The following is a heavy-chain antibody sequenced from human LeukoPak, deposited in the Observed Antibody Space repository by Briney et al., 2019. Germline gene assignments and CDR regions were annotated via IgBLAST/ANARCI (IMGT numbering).Heavy chain of an antibody. CDR1: GFTFSDFR. J-gene: IGHJ4*02. CDR3: TKGRSNHY. CDR2: INQDGSEN. Sequence: PGGSLRLSCAASGFTFSDFRMGWVRQAPGKGLEWVANINQDGSENYYVDSVKGRFTISRDNAKNSLYLQMNSLRAEDTAVYYCTKGRSNHYWGQGTLVTVST. V-gene: IGHV3-7*01. D-gene: IGHD3-10*01.